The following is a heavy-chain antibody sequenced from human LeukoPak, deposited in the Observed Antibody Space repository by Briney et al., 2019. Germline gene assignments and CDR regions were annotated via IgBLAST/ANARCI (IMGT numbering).Heavy chain of an antibody. CDR1: GCTFTGYY. CDR2: INPNSGGT. D-gene: IGHD4-23*01. CDR3: ARNSPYYYYMDV. J-gene: IGHJ6*03. Sequence: GASVKVSCKASGCTFTGYYMHWVRQAPGQGLEWMGWINPNSGGTNYAQKFQGRVTMTRDTSISTAYMELSRLRSDDTAVYYCARNSPYYYYMDVWGKGTTVTISS. V-gene: IGHV1-2*02.